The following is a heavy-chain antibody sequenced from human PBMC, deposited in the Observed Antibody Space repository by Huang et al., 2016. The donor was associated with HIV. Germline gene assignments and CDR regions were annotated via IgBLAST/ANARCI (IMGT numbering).Heavy chain of an antibody. J-gene: IGHJ4*02. CDR1: GYTFTNYS. V-gene: IGHV1-46*01. CDR3: ARDSDHYDSSGYYRAPSY. CDR2: INPRDGDN. D-gene: IGHD3-22*01. Sequence: QVQLIQPGAEVRKPGASVKLSCKASGYTFTNYSIHWVRQAPGQGLEWMGIINPRDGDNDHAPRFKGRVTMTRDTSTRTVYLELRSLRSGDTALYYCARDSDHYDSSGYYRAPSYWAQGTLVTVSS.